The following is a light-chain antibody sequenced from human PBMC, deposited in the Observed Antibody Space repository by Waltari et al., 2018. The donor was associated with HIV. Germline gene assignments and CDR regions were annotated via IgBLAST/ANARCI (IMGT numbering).Light chain of an antibody. V-gene: IGLV1-44*01. Sequence: QSVLTQPPSASGTPGPRVTISCSGSSSNIGRNTVTWYQQLPGTAPKLLIYSNNQRPSGVPDRFSGSKSGTSASLAISGLQSEDEADYYCAAWDDSLNGWVFGGGTKLTVL. J-gene: IGLJ3*02. CDR3: AAWDDSLNGWV. CDR2: SNN. CDR1: SSNIGRNT.